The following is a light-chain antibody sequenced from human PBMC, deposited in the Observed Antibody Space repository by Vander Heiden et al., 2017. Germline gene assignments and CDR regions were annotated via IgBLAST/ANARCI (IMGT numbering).Light chain of an antibody. CDR2: GNS. CDR3: AAWDDTLKGV. CDR1: SSNIGSNT. Sequence: QSVPTQPLSASGTPGQGFTISCSGSSSNIGSNTFNGYQQLPGTAPKLLIYGNSQRPSGVPDRCSGSKSGTSASLAISGLQSEDEADYYCAAWDDTLKGVFGGGTKLTVL. J-gene: IGLJ3*02. V-gene: IGLV1-44*01.